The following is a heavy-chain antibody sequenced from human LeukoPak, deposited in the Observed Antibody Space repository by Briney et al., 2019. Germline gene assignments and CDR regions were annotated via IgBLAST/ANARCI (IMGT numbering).Heavy chain of an antibody. D-gene: IGHD6-6*01. V-gene: IGHV1-69*05. CDR3: ARVKGGIAARINAFDI. Sequence: SVKVSCKASGGTFSSYGISWVRQAPGQGLEWMGRIIPIFGTANYAQKFQGRVTITTDESTSTAYMELSSLRSEDTAVYYCARVKGGIAARINAFDIWGQGTMVTVSS. CDR1: GGTFSSYG. J-gene: IGHJ3*02. CDR2: IIPIFGTA.